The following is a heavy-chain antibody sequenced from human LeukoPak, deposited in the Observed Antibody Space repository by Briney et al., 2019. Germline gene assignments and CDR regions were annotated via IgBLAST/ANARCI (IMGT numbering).Heavy chain of an antibody. CDR3: ASAGYFKPLDF. CDR1: GHSFTDYY. J-gene: IGHJ4*02. CDR2: SKPDSGGT. D-gene: IGHD2/OR15-2a*01. Sequence: ASVKGSCKASGHSFTDYYIHWARQAPGQGLEWMGWSKPDSGGTRYAQEFQARVTMTRDTSISTVYMELSRLTSDDTAVYYCASAGYFKPLDFWGQGTLVTVSS. V-gene: IGHV1-2*02.